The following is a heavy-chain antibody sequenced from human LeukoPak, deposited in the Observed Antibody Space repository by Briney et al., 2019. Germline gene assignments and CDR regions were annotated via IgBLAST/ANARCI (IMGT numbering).Heavy chain of an antibody. CDR3: ARNGYSYGWYWYFDL. Sequence: PSETLSLTCTVSGGSISSYHWIWIRQPPGKGLEWIGEINHSGSTNYNPSLKSRVTISVGTSKNHFSLKLSSVTAADTAVYYCARNGYSYGWYWYFDLWGRGTLVTVSS. V-gene: IGHV4-34*01. D-gene: IGHD5-18*01. CDR2: INHSGST. J-gene: IGHJ2*01. CDR1: GGSISSYH.